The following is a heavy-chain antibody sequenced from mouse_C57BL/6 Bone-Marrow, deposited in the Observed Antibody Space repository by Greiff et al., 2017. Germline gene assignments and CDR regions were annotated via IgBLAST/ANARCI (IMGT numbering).Heavy chain of an antibody. Sequence: QVQLQQSGPELVKPGASVKISCKASGYAFSSSWMNWVKQRPGTGLEWIGRIYPGDGDTNYNGKFKGKATLTADKSSSPAYMHISSLTSEDSAVYFCARGIYYPDVWGTGTTVTVSS. D-gene: IGHD2-1*01. CDR2: IYPGDGDT. V-gene: IGHV1-82*01. CDR1: GYAFSSSW. J-gene: IGHJ1*03. CDR3: ARGIYYPDV.